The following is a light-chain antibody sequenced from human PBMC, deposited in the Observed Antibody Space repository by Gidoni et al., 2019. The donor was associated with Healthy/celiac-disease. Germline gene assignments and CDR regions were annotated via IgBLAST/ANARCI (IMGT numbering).Light chain of an antibody. CDR3: AAWDDSLNGYV. CDR2: SNN. J-gene: IGLJ1*01. V-gene: IGLV1-44*01. CDR1: SSNIGSNT. Sequence: QSVLTQPPSASGTPGQRVTITCSGSSSNIGSNTVTWYQQLPGTAPKLLIYSNNQRPSGVPARFPGSKSGSSASLAICGLQSEDEADYYCAAWDDSLNGYVFGTGTKVTVL.